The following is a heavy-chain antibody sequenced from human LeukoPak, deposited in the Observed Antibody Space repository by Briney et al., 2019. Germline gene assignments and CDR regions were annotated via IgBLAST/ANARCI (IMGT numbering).Heavy chain of an antibody. Sequence: ASVTVSCKASVYTFTRYYMHWVRQAPAHGLEWMGWINPNSGDTNYAQKFQGRVTMTRDTSISTAYMELSRLRSDDTAVYYCARGYGDHDVVSGFGIWGQGTMVTVSS. J-gene: IGHJ3*02. CDR3: ARGYGDHDVVSGFGI. V-gene: IGHV1-2*02. D-gene: IGHD4-17*01. CDR2: INPNSGDT. CDR1: VYTFTRYY.